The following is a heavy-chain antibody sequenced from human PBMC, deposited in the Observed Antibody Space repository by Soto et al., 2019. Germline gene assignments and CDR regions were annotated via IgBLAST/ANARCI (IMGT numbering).Heavy chain of an antibody. CDR3: ARDGGVYDYSPFDY. Sequence: QVQLVQSGAEVKKRGSSVKVSCKASGGTFSSSAISWVRQAPGQGLEWMGGIIPIFGTANSAQKCQGRVTITADESRSTDYMELSSLRSEDTAVYDCARDGGVYDYSPFDYWGQGTLVTVSS. CDR1: GGTFSSSA. CDR2: IIPIFGTA. V-gene: IGHV1-69*12. D-gene: IGHD4-4*01. J-gene: IGHJ4*02.